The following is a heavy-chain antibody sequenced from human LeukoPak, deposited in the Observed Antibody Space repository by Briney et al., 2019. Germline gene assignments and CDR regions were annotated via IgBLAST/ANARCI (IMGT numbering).Heavy chain of an antibody. CDR2: ISSSSSYI. CDR1: GFTFSSYS. Sequence: PGGSLRLSCAASGFTFSSYSMNWVRQAPGKGLEWVSSISSSSSYIYYADSVKGRLTISRDNAKNSLYLQMNSLRAEDTAVYYCARGAKYYYDSSGYYLYYFDYWGQGTLVTVSS. V-gene: IGHV3-21*01. J-gene: IGHJ4*02. CDR3: ARGAKYYYDSSGYYLYYFDY. D-gene: IGHD3-22*01.